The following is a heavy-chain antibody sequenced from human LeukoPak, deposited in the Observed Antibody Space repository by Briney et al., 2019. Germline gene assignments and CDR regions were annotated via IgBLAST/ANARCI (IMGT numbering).Heavy chain of an antibody. V-gene: IGHV4-4*07. CDR3: AKEPCYYYDLGDI. CDR2: IYSSGIT. CDR1: GGSVSRYY. J-gene: IGHJ3*02. Sequence: SETLPLTCTVSGGSVSRYYWSWIRQPAGKGLEWIGHIYSSGITNYNPSLKSRVTISLDKSKNQFYLKLNSVTPDDTAIYYCAKEPCYYYDLGDIWGQGTMVTVSS. D-gene: IGHD3-22*01.